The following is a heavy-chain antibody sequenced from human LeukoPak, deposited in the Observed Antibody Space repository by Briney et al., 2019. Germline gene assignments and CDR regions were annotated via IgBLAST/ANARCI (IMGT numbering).Heavy chain of an antibody. D-gene: IGHD3-9*01. Sequence: ASETLSLTCTVSGGSISSGGYYWSWIRQHPGKGLEWIGYIYNSGSTNNPSLKSRVTISEDTSKSQFSLKLSSVTAADTAVYYCAGHRRLADFDCWGQGTLVTVSS. V-gene: IGHV4-61*08. J-gene: IGHJ4*02. CDR3: AGHRRLADFDC. CDR1: GGSISSGGYY. CDR2: IYNSGST.